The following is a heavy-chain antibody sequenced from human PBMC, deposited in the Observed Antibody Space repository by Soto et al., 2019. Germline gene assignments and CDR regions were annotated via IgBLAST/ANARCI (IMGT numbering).Heavy chain of an antibody. V-gene: IGHV1-18*01. J-gene: IGHJ4*02. D-gene: IGHD1-26*01. Sequence: QVQLVQSGAEVKKPGASVKVSCKASGYTFTSYGISWVRQAPGQGLEWMGWISAYNGNTNYAQKLQGRVTMTTDTSTSTACMELRSLISDDTAVYYCASVFPPRELLGYWGQGTLVPVFS. CDR1: GYTFTSYG. CDR3: ASVFPPRELLGY. CDR2: ISAYNGNT.